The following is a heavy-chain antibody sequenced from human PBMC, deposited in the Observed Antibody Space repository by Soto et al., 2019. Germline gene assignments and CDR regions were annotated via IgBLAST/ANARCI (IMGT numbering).Heavy chain of an antibody. D-gene: IGHD2-2*01. CDR1: GGSLSSYY. CDR2: IYYSGSI. V-gene: IGHV4-59*08. CDR3: ARVYCSSTSCYDLFDY. J-gene: IGHJ4*02. Sequence: QVQLQESGPGLVKPSETLSLTCSVSGGSLSSYYWSWIRQPPGKGLESIGYIYYSGSINYNPSLKSRVTISVDTSKNQFSLKLSSVTAADTAVYYCARVYCSSTSCYDLFDYWGQGTLVTVSS.